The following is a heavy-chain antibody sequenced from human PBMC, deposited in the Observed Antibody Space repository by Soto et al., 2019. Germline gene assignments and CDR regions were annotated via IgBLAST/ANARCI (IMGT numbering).Heavy chain of an antibody. CDR2: ISYGGSNK. V-gene: IGHV3-30*18. Sequence: GGSLRLSCAASGFTFSSYGMHWVRQAPGKGLEWVAVISYGGSNKYYADSVKGRFTISRDDSKNTLYLQMNNLRAEDTAVYYCAKDNCISTSCYRLYNWFDPWGQGTLVTVSS. D-gene: IGHD2-2*01. J-gene: IGHJ5*02. CDR3: AKDNCISTSCYRLYNWFDP. CDR1: GFTFSSYG.